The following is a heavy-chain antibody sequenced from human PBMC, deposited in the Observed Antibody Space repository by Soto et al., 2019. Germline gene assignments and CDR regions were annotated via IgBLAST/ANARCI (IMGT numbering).Heavy chain of an antibody. CDR1: GDSITSDYYY. Sequence: SEPLSLTCTVSGDSITSDYYYWSWIRQPPGKGLEWIGYISNSGSTYYSPSLKSRVTISIDTSKNQFSLKLNSVTAADTAVSFCARAWGACGDGSGYPPLIDYLCQGTLGT. J-gene: IGHJ4*02. CDR3: ARAWGACGDGSGYPPLIDY. D-gene: IGHD2-15*01. CDR2: ISNSGST. V-gene: IGHV4-30-4*01.